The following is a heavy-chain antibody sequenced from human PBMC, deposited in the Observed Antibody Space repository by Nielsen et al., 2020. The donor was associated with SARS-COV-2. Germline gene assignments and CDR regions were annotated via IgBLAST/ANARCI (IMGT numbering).Heavy chain of an antibody. Sequence: ASVKVSCKASGYTFTGYYMHWVRQAPGQGLEWMGWINPNSGGTNYAQKFQGWVTMTRDTSISTAYMELSSLRSEDTAVYYCARGRELLDLAFDIWGQGTMVTVSS. D-gene: IGHD3-10*01. CDR1: GYTFTGYY. CDR3: ARGRELLDLAFDI. CDR2: INPNSGGT. J-gene: IGHJ3*02. V-gene: IGHV1-2*04.